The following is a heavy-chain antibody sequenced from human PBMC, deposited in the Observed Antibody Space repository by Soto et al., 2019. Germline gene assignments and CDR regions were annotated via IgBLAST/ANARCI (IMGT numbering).Heavy chain of an antibody. D-gene: IGHD3-3*01. Sequence: ASVKVSCKASGYTFTGYYMHWVRQAPGQGLEWMGWINPNSGGTNYAQKFQGRVTMTRDTSISTAYMELSRLRSDDTAVYYCARGGSVLEWLSDRLNYFDYWGQGTLVTVSS. V-gene: IGHV1-2*02. J-gene: IGHJ4*02. CDR3: ARGGSVLEWLSDRLNYFDY. CDR1: GYTFTGYY. CDR2: INPNSGGT.